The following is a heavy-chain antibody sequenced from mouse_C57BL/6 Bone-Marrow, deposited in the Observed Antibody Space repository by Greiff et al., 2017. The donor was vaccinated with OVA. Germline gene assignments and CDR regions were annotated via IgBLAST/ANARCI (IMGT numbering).Heavy chain of an antibody. Sequence: QVQLKESGAELARPGASVKLSCKASGYTFTSYGISWVKQRTGQGLEWIGEIYPRSGNTYYNEKFKGKATLTADKSSSTAYMELRSLTSEDSAVYFCARSRGPLWLRRDYFDYWGQGTTLTVSS. D-gene: IGHD2-2*01. J-gene: IGHJ2*01. CDR1: GYTFTSYG. CDR3: ARSRGPLWLRRDYFDY. CDR2: IYPRSGNT. V-gene: IGHV1-81*01.